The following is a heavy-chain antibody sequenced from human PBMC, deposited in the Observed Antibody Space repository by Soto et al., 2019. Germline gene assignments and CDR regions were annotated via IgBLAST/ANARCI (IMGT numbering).Heavy chain of an antibody. J-gene: IGHJ4*02. CDR3: ARHSNRNYGLYYFDY. CDR2: IYYSGST. CDR1: GGSISSYY. V-gene: IGHV4-59*08. Sequence: SETLSLTCTVSGGSISSYYRSWIRQPPGKGLEWIGYIYYSGSTKYKPSLMSRVTISVDTSKNQFSLKVSSATAADTAVYYCARHSNRNYGLYYFDYWGLGALVTVSS. D-gene: IGHD4-4*01.